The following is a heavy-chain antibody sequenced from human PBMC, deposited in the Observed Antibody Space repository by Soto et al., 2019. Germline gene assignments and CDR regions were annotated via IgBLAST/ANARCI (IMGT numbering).Heavy chain of an antibody. CDR3: VREGRIVPAAGDY. CDR1: GYTFSNYG. D-gene: IGHD2-2*01. J-gene: IGHJ4*02. CDR2: ISAENGDT. V-gene: IGHV1-18*04. Sequence: ASVKVSCKASGYTFSNYGISWARQAPGQGLEWMGWISAENGDTKYAQKFQGRVTMTTDTATRTAYMELRILRSDDTAVYYCVREGRIVPAAGDYWGQGTLVTVSS.